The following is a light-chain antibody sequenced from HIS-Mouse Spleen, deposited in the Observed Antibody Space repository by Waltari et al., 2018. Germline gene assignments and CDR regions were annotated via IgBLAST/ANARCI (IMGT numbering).Light chain of an antibody. CDR1: QCVSSN. V-gene: IGKV3-15*01. Sequence: EIVMTQSPATLSVSPGERATLSCRASQCVSSNLAWYQQKSGQAPRLLIYGASTRATGNPARFSGSGSGREFTLTFSSMQSEDVTVYYCQQYNNWPPVLTFGGGTKVEIK. J-gene: IGKJ4*01. CDR2: GAS. CDR3: QQYNNWPPVLT.